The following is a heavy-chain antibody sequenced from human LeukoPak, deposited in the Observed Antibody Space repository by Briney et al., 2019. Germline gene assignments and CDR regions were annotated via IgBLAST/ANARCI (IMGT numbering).Heavy chain of an antibody. J-gene: IGHJ4*02. D-gene: IGHD2-8*02. CDR1: GFTFSTFA. Sequence: PGGSLRLSCAASGFTFSTFAMIWVRQPPGKGLEWVSIIFPSGGELHYADSVSGRFTISTDNSKSTLSLQMNSLRAEDSAIYYCATNRQVLLPFESWGQGTLVTVSS. CDR2: IFPSGGEL. V-gene: IGHV3-23*01. CDR3: ATNRQVLLPFES.